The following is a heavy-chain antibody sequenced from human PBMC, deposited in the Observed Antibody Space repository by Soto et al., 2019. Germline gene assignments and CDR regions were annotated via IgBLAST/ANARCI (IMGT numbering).Heavy chain of an antibody. J-gene: IGHJ6*02. Sequence: QVQLVQSGAEVKKPGSSVKVSCKGSGGNRYTITWVRQAPGQGLEWMGRIIPMFGIATYAQNFQGRVTISADKSTSTAYMKLSSLRSEDTAVYYCARDSGRSDVVPAAISAMDVWGQGTTVTVSS. V-gene: IGHV1-69*08. CDR2: IIPMFGIA. CDR3: ARDSGRSDVVPAAISAMDV. CDR1: GGNRYT. D-gene: IGHD2-2*01.